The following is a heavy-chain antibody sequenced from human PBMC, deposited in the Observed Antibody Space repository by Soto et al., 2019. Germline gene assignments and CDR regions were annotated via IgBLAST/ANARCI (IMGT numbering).Heavy chain of an antibody. CDR3: ARCWVEGVSRQLLAGY. Sequence: GGSLRLSCAASGFTFSRYWMHWVRQAPGKGLVWVSRIDSYGSATSQVDSVEGRFTISRDNAKNTLYLQMNSLRAEDTAVYYWARCWVEGVSRQLLAGYWGHGSLVSVSS. CDR2: IDSYGSAT. CDR1: GFTFSRYW. D-gene: IGHD1-1*01. J-gene: IGHJ4*01. V-gene: IGHV3-74*01.